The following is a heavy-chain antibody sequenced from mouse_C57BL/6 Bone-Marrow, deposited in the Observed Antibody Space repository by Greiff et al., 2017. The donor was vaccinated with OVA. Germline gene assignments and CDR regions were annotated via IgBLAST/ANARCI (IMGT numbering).Heavy chain of an antibody. D-gene: IGHD1-1*02. CDR2: IDPSDSYT. J-gene: IGHJ3*01. CDR1: GYTFTSYW. Sequence: QVQLQQPGAELVKPGASVKLSCKASGYTFTSYWMQWVKQRPGQGLEWIGEIDPSDSYTNYNQKFKGKATLTVDTSSSTAYMQLSSLTSEDAAVYYCARHTWWDRGFSYWGQGTLVTVSA. CDR3: ARHTWWDRGFSY. V-gene: IGHV1-50*01.